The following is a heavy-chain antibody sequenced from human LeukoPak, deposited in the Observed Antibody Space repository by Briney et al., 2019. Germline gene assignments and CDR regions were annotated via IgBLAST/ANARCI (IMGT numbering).Heavy chain of an antibody. V-gene: IGHV3-7*01. CDR1: GFTFSNDW. J-gene: IGHJ4*02. Sequence: GGSLRLSCAASGFTFSNDWKRWVRQAPGKWLEWVANIGPDGSEKYSVDSVKGRFTISRDNAKNTLYLQMNSLRREDTGVYYCARDNGAYYHYWGQGALVTVSS. CDR3: ARDNGAYYHY. D-gene: IGHD3-3*01. CDR2: IGPDGSEK.